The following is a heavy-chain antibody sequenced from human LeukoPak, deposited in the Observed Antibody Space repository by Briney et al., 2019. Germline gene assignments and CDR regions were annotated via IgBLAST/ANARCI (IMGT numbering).Heavy chain of an antibody. V-gene: IGHV3-7*01. J-gene: IGHJ5*02. CDR3: AVYPPTTPGLYL. CDR1: GFTFSNYW. D-gene: IGHD2-2*02. Sequence: PGGSLRLSCGASGFTFSNYWMNWVRQAPGKGLEWVAIIKQDGSAKYYVDSVRGRFTISRDNAKDSLYLQMNSLRVDDTAIYYCAVYPPTTPGLYLWGPGTLVTVSS. CDR2: IKQDGSAK.